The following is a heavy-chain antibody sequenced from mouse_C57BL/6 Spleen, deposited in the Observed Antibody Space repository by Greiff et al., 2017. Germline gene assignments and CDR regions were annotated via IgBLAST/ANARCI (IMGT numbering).Heavy chain of an antibody. CDR2: IDPNSGGT. V-gene: IGHV1-72*01. CDR3: ATYYSNYPWFAY. CDR1: GYTFTSYW. J-gene: IGHJ3*01. Sequence: VKQSCKASGYTFTSYWMHWVKQRPGRGLEWIGRIDPNSGGTKYNEKFKSKATLTVDKPSSTAYMQLSSLTSEDSAVYYCATYYSNYPWFAYWGQGTLVTVSA. D-gene: IGHD2-5*01.